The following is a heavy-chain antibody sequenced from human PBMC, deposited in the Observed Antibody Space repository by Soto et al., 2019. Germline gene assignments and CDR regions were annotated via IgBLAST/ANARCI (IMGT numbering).Heavy chain of an antibody. Sequence: EVQLLESGGGLVKPGGSLRLSCVASGFTFNTSWMNWVRQTPGKGLEWVGRIQTMPDGGTTEYIDSVKGRFTISRDDSNNTLYLQMSSLKTDDTAVYYCARASRGAIGNYWGQGVLVTVSS. CDR2: IQTMPDGGTT. CDR3: ARASRGAIGNY. V-gene: IGHV3-15*07. J-gene: IGHJ4*02. CDR1: GFTFNTSW. D-gene: IGHD1-26*01.